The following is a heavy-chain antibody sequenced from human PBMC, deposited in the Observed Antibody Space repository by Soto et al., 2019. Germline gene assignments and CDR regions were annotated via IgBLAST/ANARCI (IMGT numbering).Heavy chain of an antibody. CDR2: INHSGST. J-gene: IGHJ6*03. CDR1: YC. CDR3: AGNTPLQWYYMDV. D-gene: IGHD1-7*01. Sequence: YCGSRISQPPGKGLEWIGEINHSGSTNYNPSLKSRVNPDTSKNQFSLHLNSVTPEDTAVYYCAGNTPLQWYYMDVWDKGTTVIVSS. V-gene: IGHV4-34*01.